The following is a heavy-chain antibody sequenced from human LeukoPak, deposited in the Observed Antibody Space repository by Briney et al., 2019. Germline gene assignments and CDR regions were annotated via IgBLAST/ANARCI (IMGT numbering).Heavy chain of an antibody. Sequence: GGSLRLSCAASGFTSSSYGMHWVRQAPGKGLEWVAVISYDGSNKYYADSVKGRFTISRDNSKNTLFLQMNSLRSEDTAVYYCNQYCSSTSCPFEVDYWGQGTLVTVSS. J-gene: IGHJ4*02. CDR2: ISYDGSNK. CDR3: NQYCSSTSCPFEVDY. CDR1: GFTSSSYG. V-gene: IGHV3-30*03. D-gene: IGHD2-2*01.